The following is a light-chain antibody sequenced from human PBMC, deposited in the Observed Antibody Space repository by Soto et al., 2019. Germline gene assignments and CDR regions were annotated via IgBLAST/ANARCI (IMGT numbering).Light chain of an antibody. V-gene: IGKV3-20*01. CDR3: QQYGSSPRT. CDR2: GAS. J-gene: IGKJ1*01. CDR1: QSVSSSS. Sequence: EIVLTQFPDTLSLSPGERATLSCRASQSVSSSSLAWYQQKRGQAPRLLIHGASSRATGISDRFSGSGSGTDFTLTISRLEPEDFVVYYCQQYGSSPRTFGQGTKVEVK.